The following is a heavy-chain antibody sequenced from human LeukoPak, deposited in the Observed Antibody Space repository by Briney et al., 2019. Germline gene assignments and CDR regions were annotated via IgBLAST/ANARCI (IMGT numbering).Heavy chain of an antibody. CDR2: IIPIFGTA. CDR1: GGTFSSYA. J-gene: IGHJ3*02. Sequence: SVKVSCKASGGTFSSYAISWVRQAPGQGLEWMGGIIPIFGTANYAQKFQGRVTITADESTSTAYMELSSLGSEDTAVYYCARDSSSWVAFDIWGQGTMVTVSS. D-gene: IGHD6-13*01. V-gene: IGHV1-69*13. CDR3: ARDSSSWVAFDI.